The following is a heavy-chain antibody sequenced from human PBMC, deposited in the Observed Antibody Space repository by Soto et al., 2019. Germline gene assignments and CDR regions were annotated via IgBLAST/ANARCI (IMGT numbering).Heavy chain of an antibody. CDR2: ISSSGSTI. CDR1: GFTFSSYE. V-gene: IGHV3-48*03. Sequence: LRLSCAASGFTFSSYEMNWVRQAPGKGLEWVSYISSSGSTIYYADSVKGRFTISRDNAKNSLYLQMNSLRAEDTAVYYCARDSKAFWSGYYAYYYGMDVWGQGTTVTVSS. J-gene: IGHJ6*02. CDR3: ARDSKAFWSGYYAYYYGMDV. D-gene: IGHD3-3*01.